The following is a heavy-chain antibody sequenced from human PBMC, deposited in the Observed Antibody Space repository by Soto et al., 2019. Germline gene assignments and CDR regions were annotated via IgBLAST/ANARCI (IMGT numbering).Heavy chain of an antibody. D-gene: IGHD6-6*01. CDR1: GFTFSSYG. CDR2: IWYDGSNK. Sequence: GGSLRLSCAASGFTFSSYGMHWVRQAPGKGLEWVAVIWYDGSNKYYADSVKGRFTISRDNSKNTLYLQMNSLRAEDTAVYYCARSTEQLVRPYYYYGMDVWGQGTTVTVSS. J-gene: IGHJ6*02. V-gene: IGHV3-33*01. CDR3: ARSTEQLVRPYYYYGMDV.